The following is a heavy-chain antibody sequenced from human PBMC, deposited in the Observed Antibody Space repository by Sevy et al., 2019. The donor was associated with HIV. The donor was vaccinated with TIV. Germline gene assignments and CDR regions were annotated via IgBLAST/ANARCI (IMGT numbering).Heavy chain of an antibody. Sequence: GGSLRLSCAASGFTFSSYSMNWVRQAPGKGLEWVSTISGSSSYIHYADPVKGRFTISRDNAKNSLYLQMNSLRAEDTAGYYCARSIAVAGGDAFDIWGQGTMVTVSS. V-gene: IGHV3-21*01. J-gene: IGHJ3*02. CDR1: GFTFSSYS. CDR2: ISGSSSYI. D-gene: IGHD6-19*01. CDR3: ARSIAVAGGDAFDI.